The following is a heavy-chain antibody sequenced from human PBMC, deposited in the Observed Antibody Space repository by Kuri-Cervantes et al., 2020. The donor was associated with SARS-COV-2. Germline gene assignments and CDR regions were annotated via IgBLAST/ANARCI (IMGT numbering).Heavy chain of an antibody. J-gene: IGHJ2*01. Sequence: LTCAASGFTFRNYGMHWVRQAPGKGLEWVAFIRFDGTAKLYADSAKGRFTISRDNSKNTLYLQMNSLRAEDTAVYYCAKDRPDIADWYFDLWGRGTLVTVSS. CDR1: GFTFRNYG. CDR3: AKDRPDIADWYFDL. D-gene: IGHD2-15*01. CDR2: IRFDGTAK. V-gene: IGHV3-30*02.